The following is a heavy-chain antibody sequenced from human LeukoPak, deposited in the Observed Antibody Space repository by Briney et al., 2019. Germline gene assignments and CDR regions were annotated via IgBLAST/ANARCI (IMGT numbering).Heavy chain of an antibody. CDR1: GGSISSSNYY. CDR2: MYYSGST. Sequence: SETLSLTCTVSGGSISSSNYYWGWLRQPPGKGLEWIGSMYYSGSTYYNPSLKSRVTISVDTSKNQFSLKLSSVTAADTAIYYCAREEILTGYYSDSTFDYWGQGTLVTVSS. V-gene: IGHV4-39*01. J-gene: IGHJ4*02. D-gene: IGHD3-9*01. CDR3: AREEILTGYYSDSTFDY.